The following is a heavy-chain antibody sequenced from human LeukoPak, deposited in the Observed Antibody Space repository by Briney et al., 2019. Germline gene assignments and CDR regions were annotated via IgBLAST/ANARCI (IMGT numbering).Heavy chain of an antibody. CDR3: ARVGYDILTGYYNYFDY. V-gene: IGHV4-4*02. CDR2: IYHTGST. D-gene: IGHD3-9*01. Sequence: PSGTLSLTCAVSGGSISSSNWWSWVRQPPGKGLEWIGVIYHTGSTNYNPSLKSRVTISVDKSKNQFSLKLSSVTAADTAVYFCARVGYDILTGYYNYFDYWGQGTLVTVSS. J-gene: IGHJ4*02. CDR1: GGSISSSNW.